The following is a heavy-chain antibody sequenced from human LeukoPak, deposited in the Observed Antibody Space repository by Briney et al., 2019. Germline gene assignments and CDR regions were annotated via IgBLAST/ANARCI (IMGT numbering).Heavy chain of an antibody. Sequence: GSLRLSCVASGLSFINYAMTWVRQAPGKGLEWVSTINSGSAGSTSYADPVRGRSTISRDNSKNTLYLQMNSLRADDTAIYYCARNQQLGGHSYYYYGMDVWGQGTTVTVSS. CDR1: GLSFINYA. CDR3: ARNQQLGGHSYYYYGMDV. J-gene: IGHJ6*02. CDR2: INSGSAGST. D-gene: IGHD3-16*01. V-gene: IGHV3-23*01.